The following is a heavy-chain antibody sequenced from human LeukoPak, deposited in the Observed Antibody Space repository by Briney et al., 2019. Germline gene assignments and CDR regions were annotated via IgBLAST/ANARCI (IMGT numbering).Heavy chain of an antibody. V-gene: IGHV1-18*01. CDR1: GNTFKNYG. Sequence: ASVKVSCKASGNTFKNYGISWVRQAPGQGLEWMGWISGYNDNTEYAQKVQDRVTMTTDIFTSTAYMELRSLRSDDTAVYYCARDVYSSMAPLDYWGQGTQVTVSS. CDR2: ISGYNDNT. J-gene: IGHJ4*02. CDR3: ARDVYSSMAPLDY. D-gene: IGHD2-8*01.